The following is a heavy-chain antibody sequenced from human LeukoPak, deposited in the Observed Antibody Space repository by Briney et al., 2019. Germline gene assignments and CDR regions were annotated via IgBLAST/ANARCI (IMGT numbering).Heavy chain of an antibody. CDR2: ISGSGGST. CDR3: AKGAEYSSSWYYYMDV. Sequence: GGSLRLSCAASGFTFSSYGMHWVRQAPGKGLEWVSAISGSGGSTYYADSVKGRFTISRDNSKNTLYLQMNGLRAEDTAVYYCAKGAEYSSSWYYYMDVWGKGTTVTISS. D-gene: IGHD6-13*01. J-gene: IGHJ6*03. V-gene: IGHV3-23*01. CDR1: GFTFSSYG.